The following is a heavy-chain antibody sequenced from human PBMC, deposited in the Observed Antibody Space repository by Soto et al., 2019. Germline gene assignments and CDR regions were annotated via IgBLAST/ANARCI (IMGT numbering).Heavy chain of an antibody. J-gene: IGHJ6*02. CDR2: IIPIFGTA. V-gene: IGHV1-69*13. D-gene: IGHD5-18*01. CDR1: GGTFSSYA. CDR3: ARDSPDTAMVPGYYYGMDV. Sequence: SVKVSCKASGGTFSSYAISWVRQAPGQGLEWMGGIIPIFGTANYAQKFQGRVTITADESTSTAYMELSSLRSEDTAVYYCARDSPDTAMVPGYYYGMDVWGQGTTVTVSS.